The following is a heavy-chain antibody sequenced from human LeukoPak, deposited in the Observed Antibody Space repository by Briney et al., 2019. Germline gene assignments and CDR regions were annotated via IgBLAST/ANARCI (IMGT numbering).Heavy chain of an antibody. J-gene: IGHJ5*02. CDR2: LSGNGGST. CDR1: GFTFSSYA. CDR3: AKDLMIGTLGWFDP. D-gene: IGHD1-7*01. Sequence: HPGESLRLSCAASGFTFSSYAMTWGRQAPGKGLEWVSGLSGNGGSTYYADSAKGRFTISRDNFKNTLYLQMNSLRVEDSGVYYCAKDLMIGTLGWFDPWGQGTLVTVSS. V-gene: IGHV3-23*01.